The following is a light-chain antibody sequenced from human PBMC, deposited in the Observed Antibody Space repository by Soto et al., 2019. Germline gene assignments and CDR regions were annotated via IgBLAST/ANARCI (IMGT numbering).Light chain of an antibody. V-gene: IGLV1-51*01. Sequence: QSVLTQPLSVSAAPGQTVTISCSGSTSNIGNNLVSWYQQLPETAPKLLIYDNNQRSLGIPDRFSASKSGSSATLGITGLQTGKEADYYCESWGHSLSSVVFGGGTKVTVL. CDR1: TSNIGNNL. J-gene: IGLJ2*01. CDR2: DNN. CDR3: ESWGHSLSSVV.